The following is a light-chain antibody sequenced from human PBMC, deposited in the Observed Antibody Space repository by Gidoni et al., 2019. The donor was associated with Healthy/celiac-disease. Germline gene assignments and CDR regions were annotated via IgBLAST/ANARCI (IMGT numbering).Light chain of an antibody. CDR2: DAS. V-gene: IGKV3-11*01. J-gene: IGKJ2*01. CDR3: QQRSNWPTYT. CDR1: QSVSSY. Sequence: EIVLTQSPATLSLSPGERATLSCRASQSVSSYLAWYQQKPGQAPRLLIYDASNRATGIPAMFRGSGSWTDFTLTISSLEPEDCAVYYCQQRSNWPTYTFGQGTKLEIK.